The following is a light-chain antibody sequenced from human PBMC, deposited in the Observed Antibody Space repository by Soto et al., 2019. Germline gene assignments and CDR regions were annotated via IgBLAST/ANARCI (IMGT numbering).Light chain of an antibody. CDR1: SSDVGGYNY. J-gene: IGLJ3*02. V-gene: IGLV2-11*01. CDR2: DVS. CDR3: CSYSSSSTWV. Sequence: QSALTQPRSVSGSPGQSVTISCTGTSSDVGGYNYVSWYQQHPGKAPKLMIYDVSKRPSGVPDRFSCSKSGNTASLTISALQAEDEADYSCCSYSSSSTWVFGGGTELTV.